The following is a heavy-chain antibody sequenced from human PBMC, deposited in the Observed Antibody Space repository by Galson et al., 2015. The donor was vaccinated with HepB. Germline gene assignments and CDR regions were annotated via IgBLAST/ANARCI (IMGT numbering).Heavy chain of an antibody. CDR1: GFTFDDYA. D-gene: IGHD4-17*01. Sequence: SLRLSCAASGFTFDDYAMHWVRQAPGKGLEWVSGISWNSGSIGYADSVKGRFTISRDNAKNSPYLQMNSLRAEDTALYYCAKGDYGGDEYYFDYWGQGTLVTVSS. J-gene: IGHJ4*02. CDR2: ISWNSGSI. V-gene: IGHV3-9*01. CDR3: AKGDYGGDEYYFDY.